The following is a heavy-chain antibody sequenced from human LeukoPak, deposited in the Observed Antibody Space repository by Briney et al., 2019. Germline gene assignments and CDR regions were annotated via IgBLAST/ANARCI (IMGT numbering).Heavy chain of an antibody. V-gene: IGHV4-38-2*01. J-gene: IGHJ5*02. D-gene: IGHD3-10*01. Sequence: ETLSLTCAVSGYSISSDYYRGWIRQPPGKGLEGIVSIYHSGSTYYNPSLKSRVTISVDTSKTKFSLKLSSVTAAETAVYYCARGNDGVYGSGRWFDPCGQGTLVTVSS. CDR2: IYHSGST. CDR3: ARGNDGVYGSGRWFDP. CDR1: GYSISSDYY.